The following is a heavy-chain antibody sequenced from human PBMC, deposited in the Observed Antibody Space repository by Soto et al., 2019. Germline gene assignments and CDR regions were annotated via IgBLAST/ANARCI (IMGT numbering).Heavy chain of an antibody. V-gene: IGHV3-48*01. CDR1: GFTFSSYS. CDR2: ISSSSSTI. Sequence: GGSLRLSCAASGFTFSSYSMNWVRQAPGKGLEWVSYISSSSSTIYYADSVKGRFTISIDKAKNSLYLQMNSLTAEDTAVYYCAREGRFLEWSSMGYYYYMDVWGKGTTVTVSS. J-gene: IGHJ6*03. D-gene: IGHD3-3*01. CDR3: AREGRFLEWSSMGYYYYMDV.